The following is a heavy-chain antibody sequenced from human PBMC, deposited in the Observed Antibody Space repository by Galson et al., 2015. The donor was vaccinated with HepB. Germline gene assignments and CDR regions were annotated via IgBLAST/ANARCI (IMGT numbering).Heavy chain of an antibody. V-gene: IGHV1-18*01. CDR1: GYTFTSYG. Sequence: SVKVSCKASGYTFTSYGISWVRQAPGQGLEWMGWISAYNGNTNYAQKLQGRVTMTTDTSTSTAYMELRSLRSDDTAVYYCARDGGYCSGGSCYYGMDVWGQGTTVTVSS. D-gene: IGHD2-15*01. CDR3: ARDGGYCSGGSCYYGMDV. CDR2: ISAYNGNT. J-gene: IGHJ6*02.